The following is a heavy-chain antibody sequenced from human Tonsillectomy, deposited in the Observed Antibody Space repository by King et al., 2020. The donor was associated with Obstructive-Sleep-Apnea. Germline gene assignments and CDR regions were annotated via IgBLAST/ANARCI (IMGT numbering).Heavy chain of an antibody. Sequence: VQLVESGGGLLQPGGSLGLSCVASGFTFSNYALSWVRQAPGKGLEWVSAISGSGGTTYYADSVQGRFTISRDNSKNPLYLQMNSLRADDTAVYYCARAAFYYGSGSSWYFDLWGRGTLVTVSS. CDR3: ARAAFYYGSGSSWYFDL. D-gene: IGHD3-10*01. CDR1: GFTFSNYA. J-gene: IGHJ2*01. CDR2: ISGSGGTT. V-gene: IGHV3-23*04.